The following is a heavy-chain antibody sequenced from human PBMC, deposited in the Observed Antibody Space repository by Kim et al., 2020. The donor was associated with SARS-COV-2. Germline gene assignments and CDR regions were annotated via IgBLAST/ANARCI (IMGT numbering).Heavy chain of an antibody. CDR2: ISGSGGST. V-gene: IGHV3-23*01. CDR3: AKSGAAMVRGVSPQDYYYYGMDV. D-gene: IGHD3-10*01. CDR1: GFTFSSYA. Sequence: GGSLRLSCAASGFTFSSYAMSWVRQAPGKGLEWVSAISGSGGSTYYADSVKGRFTISRDNSKNTLYLQMNSLRAEDTAVYYCAKSGAAMVRGVSPQDYYYYGMDVWGQGTTVTVSS. J-gene: IGHJ6*02.